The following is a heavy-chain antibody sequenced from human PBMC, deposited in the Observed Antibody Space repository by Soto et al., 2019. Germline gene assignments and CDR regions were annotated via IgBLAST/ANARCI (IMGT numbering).Heavy chain of an antibody. J-gene: IGHJ5*02. D-gene: IGHD6-6*01. Sequence: EVQLVESGGGLVQPGGSLRLSCAASGFTFSSYWMSWVRQAPGKGLEWVANIKQEGSEKYSGDSVKGRFTISRDNAKNSQYLKLNSLRAEDTALYYSARCIAAGLNWFDLWRQGTLVTVSS. V-gene: IGHV3-7*01. CDR2: IKQEGSEK. CDR1: GFTFSSYW. CDR3: ARCIAAGLNWFDL.